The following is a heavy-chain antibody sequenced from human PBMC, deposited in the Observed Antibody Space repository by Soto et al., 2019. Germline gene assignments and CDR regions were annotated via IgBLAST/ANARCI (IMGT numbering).Heavy chain of an antibody. D-gene: IGHD6-19*01. CDR1: GASISSYY. Sequence: SETLSLTCTVSGASISSYYWSWVRQSPGRGLEWIGYVHYSGDTNYNPSLKSRVTMSVDTSKNQFSLKLHSVTAADTAVYYCARQSQWLVLWGQGTLVTVSS. CDR3: ARQSQWLVL. J-gene: IGHJ4*02. CDR2: VHYSGDT. V-gene: IGHV4-59*08.